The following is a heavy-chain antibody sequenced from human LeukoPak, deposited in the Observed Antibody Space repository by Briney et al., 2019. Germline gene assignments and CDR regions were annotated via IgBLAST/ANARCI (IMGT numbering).Heavy chain of an antibody. CDR2: IYYSGST. J-gene: IGHJ2*01. Sequence: SETLSLTCTVSGGSISSYYWSWIRQPPGKGLEWIGYIYYSGSTNYNPSLKSRVTISVDTSKNQFSLKLSSVTAADTAVYYCARDLTYRDSSGYYFPDWYFDLWGRGTLVTVSS. V-gene: IGHV4-59*01. CDR1: GGSISSYY. CDR3: ARDLTYRDSSGYYFPDWYFDL. D-gene: IGHD3-22*01.